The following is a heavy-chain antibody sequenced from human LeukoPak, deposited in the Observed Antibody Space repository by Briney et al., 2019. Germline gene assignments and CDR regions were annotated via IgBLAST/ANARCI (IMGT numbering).Heavy chain of an antibody. D-gene: IGHD3-10*02. CDR3: ARGTYVIRAYYFDY. CDR1: GFTVSSNY. V-gene: IGHV3-66*01. Sequence: PGVSLRLSCAASGFTVSSNYMSCVRQAPGKGLEWVSVIYSGGNTYYADSVKGRFTISRDNSKNTLYLQMNSLRAEDTAVYYCARGTYVIRAYYFDYWGQGTLVTVSS. CDR2: IYSGGNT. J-gene: IGHJ4*02.